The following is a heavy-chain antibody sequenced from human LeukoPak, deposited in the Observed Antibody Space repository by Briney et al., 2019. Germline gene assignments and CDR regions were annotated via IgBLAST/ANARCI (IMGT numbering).Heavy chain of an antibody. CDR2: IWYDGSNK. D-gene: IGHD6-19*01. V-gene: IGHV3-33*01. CDR3: ARELEIAVAGTLGY. J-gene: IGHJ4*02. CDR1: GFTFSSYA. Sequence: GGSLRLSCAASGFTFSSYAMHWVRQAPGKGLEWVAAIWYDGSNKYYADSVKGRFTISRDHSKNTLYLQMKSLRAEDTAVYYCARELEIAVAGTLGYWGQGTLVTVSS.